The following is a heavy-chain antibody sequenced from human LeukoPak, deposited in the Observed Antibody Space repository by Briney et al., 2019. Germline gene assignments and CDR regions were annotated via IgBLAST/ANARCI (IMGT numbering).Heavy chain of an antibody. V-gene: IGHV3-53*01. D-gene: IGHD3-10*01. Sequence: GGSLRLSCAASGFAVSSNYMSWVRQAPGKGLEWVSAIYSGGSTYYADSVKGRFTISRDNSKNTLYLQMNSLRAEDTAVYYCARDGAMIRGVIHYYMDVWGKGTTVTVSS. CDR1: GFAVSSNY. CDR2: IYSGGST. J-gene: IGHJ6*03. CDR3: ARDGAMIRGVIHYYMDV.